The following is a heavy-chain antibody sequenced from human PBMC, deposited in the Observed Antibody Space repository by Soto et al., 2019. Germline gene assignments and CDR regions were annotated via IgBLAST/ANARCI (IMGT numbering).Heavy chain of an antibody. CDR3: AKDPSWGYSDTGDFRPVDF. V-gene: IGHV3-23*01. J-gene: IGHJ4*02. Sequence: GGSLRLSCAASGFTFASYGLTWVRQAPGKGLEWVSAISVSGLTTYYADSVKGRFTISRDNSKNTLYLQMKSLRAEDTAVYYCAKDPSWGYSDTGDFRPVDFRGQGTLVTVSS. D-gene: IGHD3-22*01. CDR1: GFTFASYG. CDR2: ISVSGLTT.